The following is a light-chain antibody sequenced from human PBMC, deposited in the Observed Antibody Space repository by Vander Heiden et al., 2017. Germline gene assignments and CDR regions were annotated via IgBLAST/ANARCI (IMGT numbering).Light chain of an antibody. CDR3: SSYTSSSTFYV. CDR2: EVS. CDR1: SSDVGGYNY. V-gene: IGLV2-14*01. J-gene: IGLJ1*01. Sequence: QSALTQPASVSGYPGQSIPISCTGTSSDVGGYNYVSWYQQHPGKAPKLMIYEVSNRPSGVSNRFSGSKSGNTASLTISGLQAEDEADYYCSSYTSSSTFYVFGTGTKVTVL.